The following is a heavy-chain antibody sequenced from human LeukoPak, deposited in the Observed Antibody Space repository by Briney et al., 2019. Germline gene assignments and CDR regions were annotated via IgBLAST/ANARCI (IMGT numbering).Heavy chain of an antibody. CDR1: GGSISSGSYY. V-gene: IGHV4-61*02. CDR3: AREGTVAGTGNYYYGMDV. CDR2: IYTSGST. D-gene: IGHD6-19*01. J-gene: IGHJ6*02. Sequence: SQTLSLTCTVFGGSISSGSYYWSWIRQPAGKGLEWIGRIYTSGSTNYNPSLKSRVTISVDTSKNQFSLKLSSVTAADTAVYYRAREGTVAGTGNYYYGMDVWGQGTTVTVSS.